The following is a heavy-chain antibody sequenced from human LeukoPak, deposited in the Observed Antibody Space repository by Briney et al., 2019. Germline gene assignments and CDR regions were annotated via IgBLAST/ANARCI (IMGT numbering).Heavy chain of an antibody. V-gene: IGHV3-53*01. D-gene: IGHD6-13*01. CDR3: ARRPSSSWYIDY. CDR2: IYSGGST. J-gene: IGHJ4*02. Sequence: GGSLRLSCAASGFTVSSNYMSWDRQAPGKGLEWVSVIYSGGSTYYADSVKGRFTISRDNSKNTLYLQMNSLRAEDTAGYYCARRPSSSWYIDYWGQGTLVTVSS. CDR1: GFTVSSNY.